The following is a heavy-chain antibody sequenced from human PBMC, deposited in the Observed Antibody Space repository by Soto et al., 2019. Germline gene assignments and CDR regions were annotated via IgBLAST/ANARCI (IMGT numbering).Heavy chain of an antibody. Sequence: QLQLQESGPGLVKPSETLSLTCTVSGGSISSSSYYWGWIRQPPVKGLEWIGRIYYSGSTYYNPALNSRVTISIDTSTNPFSLKRSSLTAAYTAVYYCARQRWSDYDILTAGYYFDYWGQGTMVTVSS. CDR3: ARQRWSDYDILTAGYYFDY. J-gene: IGHJ4*02. CDR2: IYYSGST. V-gene: IGHV4-39*01. CDR1: GGSISSSSYY. D-gene: IGHD3-9*01.